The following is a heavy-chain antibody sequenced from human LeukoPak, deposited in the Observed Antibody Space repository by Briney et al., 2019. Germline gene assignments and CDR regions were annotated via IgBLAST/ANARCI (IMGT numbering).Heavy chain of an antibody. CDR2: IFPVNSDN. Sequence: GESLKISCKASGYRFTSYWIGWVRQMPGKGLEWMGLIFPVNSDNRYSPSFQGQVTISVDKSISAAYLQWSSLKASDTAVYFCVRQGGSGDYFKLPVDYWGQGTVVTVSS. J-gene: IGHJ4*02. CDR3: VRQGGSGDYFKLPVDY. V-gene: IGHV5-51*01. D-gene: IGHD3-10*01. CDR1: GYRFTSYW.